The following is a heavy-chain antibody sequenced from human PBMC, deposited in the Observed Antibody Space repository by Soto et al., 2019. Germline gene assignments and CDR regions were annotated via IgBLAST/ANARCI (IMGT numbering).Heavy chain of an antibody. CDR1: GGSISGSY. Sequence: SETLSLTCGVSGGSISGSYWSWIRQSPGKGLEWLGYVYYTGSTNYSPSLRSRVSISVDTSKNEFSLRLSSVTAADTAVYFCARSVAVPGAHIDYWGHGTQVTVSS. CDR3: ARSVAVPGAHIDY. D-gene: IGHD6-19*01. CDR2: VYYTGST. V-gene: IGHV4-59*01. J-gene: IGHJ4*01.